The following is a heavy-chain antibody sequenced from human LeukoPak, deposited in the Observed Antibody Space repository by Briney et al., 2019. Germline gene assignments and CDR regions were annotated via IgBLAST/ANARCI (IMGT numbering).Heavy chain of an antibody. D-gene: IGHD5-18*01. CDR3: ARDSLQLWSDDAFDI. CDR1: GCTFTSYG. Sequence: ASVKVSCKASGCTFTSYGISWVRQAPGQGLEWMGWISAYNGNTNYAQKLQGRVTMTTDTSTSTAYMELRSLRSDDTAVYYCARDSLQLWSDDAFDIWGQGTMVTVSS. J-gene: IGHJ3*02. CDR2: ISAYNGNT. V-gene: IGHV1-18*01.